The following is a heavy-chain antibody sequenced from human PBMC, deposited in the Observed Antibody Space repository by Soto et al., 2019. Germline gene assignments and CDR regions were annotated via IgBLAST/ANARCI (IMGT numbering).Heavy chain of an antibody. CDR3: AKGGYTYSWYEGADF. V-gene: IGHV3-30*18. CDR2: ISYDGSNK. D-gene: IGHD6-13*01. J-gene: IGHJ4*02. CDR1: GFTFSDYG. Sequence: ESGGGVVQPGRSLRLSCAASGFTFSDYGMHWVRQAPGKGLECVAVISYDGSNKYYADSVKGRFTISRDNSKNTLYLQMNSLRAEDTAVYYCAKGGYTYSWYEGADFWGQGTLVTVSS.